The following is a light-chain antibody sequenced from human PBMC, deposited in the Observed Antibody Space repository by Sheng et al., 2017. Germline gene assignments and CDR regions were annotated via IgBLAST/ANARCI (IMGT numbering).Light chain of an antibody. V-gene: IGLV2-18*02. J-gene: IGLJ1*01. Sequence: QSALTQPPSVSGSPGQSVTISCTGTSSDVGTYDLVSWYQQPLGTAPKLMIYEVSNRPSGVPDRFSGSRSDNTASLTISGLQAEDEADYYCCSYTRSKTYVFGTGTKVTVL. CDR3: CSYTRSKTYV. CDR2: EVS. CDR1: SSDVGTYDL.